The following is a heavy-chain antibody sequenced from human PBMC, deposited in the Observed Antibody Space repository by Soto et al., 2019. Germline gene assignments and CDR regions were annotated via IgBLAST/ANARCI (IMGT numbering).Heavy chain of an antibody. D-gene: IGHD1-26*01. CDR2: ISGSGGST. CDR1: GFTFSSYA. CDR3: ANVELLNPLYYYYGMDV. J-gene: IGHJ6*02. V-gene: IGHV3-23*01. Sequence: GGSLRLSCAASGFTFSSYAMSWVRQAPGKGLEWVSAISGSGGSTYYADSVKGRFTISRDNSKNTLYLQMNSLRAEDTAVYYCANVELLNPLYYYYGMDVWGQGNTVTVSS.